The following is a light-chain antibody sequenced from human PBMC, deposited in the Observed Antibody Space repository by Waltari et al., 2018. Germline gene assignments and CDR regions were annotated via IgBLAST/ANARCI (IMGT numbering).Light chain of an antibody. CDR3: QSLGASPTYV. Sequence: RASRTVDSTNLVWYQWKPRQAPRILIYSASTSAAGIPVRFSGSGSATNFSLIINSVVPSDSAVYYCQSLGASPTYVFGQGTKLEV. J-gene: IGKJ2*01. V-gene: IGKV3D-20*02. CDR1: RTVDSTN. CDR2: SAS.